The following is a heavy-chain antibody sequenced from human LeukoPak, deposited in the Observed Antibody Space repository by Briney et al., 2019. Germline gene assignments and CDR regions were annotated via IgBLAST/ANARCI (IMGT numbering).Heavy chain of an antibody. J-gene: IGHJ4*02. V-gene: IGHV3-21*01. CDR1: GFTFSSYS. CDR3: ARELELTEFDY. Sequence: GGSLRLSGAASGFTFSSYSMNWVRKAPGKGLEWVSSISSSSSYIYYADSVKGRFTISRDNAKNSLYLQMNSLRAEDTAVYYCARELELTEFDYWGQGTLVTVSS. CDR2: ISSSSSYI. D-gene: IGHD1-7*01.